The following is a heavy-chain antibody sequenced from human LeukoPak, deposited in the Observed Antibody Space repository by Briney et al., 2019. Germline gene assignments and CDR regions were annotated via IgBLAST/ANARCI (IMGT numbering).Heavy chain of an antibody. CDR3: AREVKVSGYSGSFYVYYYYYMDV. V-gene: IGHV4-59*12. Sequence: SETLSLTCTVSGGSISSYYWSWIRQPPGKGLEWIGYIYYSGSTNYNPSLKSRVTISVDTSKNQFSLKLSSVTAADTAVYYCAREVKVSGYSGSFYVYYYYYMDVWGKGTTVTISS. J-gene: IGHJ6*03. CDR1: GGSISSYY. D-gene: IGHD1-26*01. CDR2: IYYSGST.